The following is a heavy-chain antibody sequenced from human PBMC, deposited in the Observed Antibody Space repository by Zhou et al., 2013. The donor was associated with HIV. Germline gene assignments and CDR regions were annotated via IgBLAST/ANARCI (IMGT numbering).Heavy chain of an antibody. CDR3: ARGWGWFANYYYYMDV. CDR1: GGSFTNSA. Sequence: QVQLVQSGAEVKKPGSSVKVSCKASGGSFTNSALSWVRQAPGQGLEWMGGIISIFETTNYAQKFQGRVTITRNTSISTAYMELSSLRSEDMAVYYCARGWGWFANYYYYMDVWGKGTTVTVSS. D-gene: IGHD3-10*01. CDR2: IISIFETT. J-gene: IGHJ6*03. V-gene: IGHV1-69*05.